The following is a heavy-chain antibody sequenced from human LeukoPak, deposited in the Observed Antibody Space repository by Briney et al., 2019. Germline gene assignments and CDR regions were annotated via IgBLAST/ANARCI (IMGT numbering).Heavy chain of an antibody. D-gene: IGHD3-10*01. CDR3: ARDYYGSGSPSWFFDL. V-gene: IGHV4-31*03. CDR1: GGSISSGDYY. J-gene: IGHJ2*01. CDR2: SYYTGRT. Sequence: PSETLSLTCTVSGGSISSGDYYWSWIRQHPGEGLEWIGYSYYTGRTHYNPSLKSRVRILLDTTKNQFSLKVTSVTAADTAVYYCARDYYGSGSPSWFFDLWGRGTLVTVSS.